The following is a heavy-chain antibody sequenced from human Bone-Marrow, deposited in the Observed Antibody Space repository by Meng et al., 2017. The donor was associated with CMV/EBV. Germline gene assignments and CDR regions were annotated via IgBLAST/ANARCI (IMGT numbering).Heavy chain of an antibody. D-gene: IGHD3-16*01. CDR1: GGSVSSGSYY. CDR3: ARGPMGGSFDP. CDR2: IYYSGST. V-gene: IGHV4-61*01. Sequence: SETLSLTCTVSGGSVSSGSYYWSWIRQPPGKGLEWIGYIYYSGSTNYNPSLKSRVTISVDTSKNQFSLKLSSVTAADTAVYYCARGPMGGSFDPWGQGTLVPVSS. J-gene: IGHJ5*02.